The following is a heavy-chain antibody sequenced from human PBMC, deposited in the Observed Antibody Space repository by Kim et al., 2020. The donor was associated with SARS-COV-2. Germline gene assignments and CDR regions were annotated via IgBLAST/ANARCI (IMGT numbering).Heavy chain of an antibody. V-gene: IGHV3-23*01. Sequence: GGSLRLSCAASGFTFSAFGMNWVRQTPGKGLEWVSSISGSGSNTYFADSVEGRFTISRDNSKKMLYLQMNTLRPDDTAVYYCAKTPAYDVRSGYSHYHLDVWGQGTRVTVSS. CDR3: AKTPAYDVRSGYSHYHLDV. CDR2: ISGSGSNT. CDR1: GFTFSAFG. D-gene: IGHD3-3*01. J-gene: IGHJ6*02.